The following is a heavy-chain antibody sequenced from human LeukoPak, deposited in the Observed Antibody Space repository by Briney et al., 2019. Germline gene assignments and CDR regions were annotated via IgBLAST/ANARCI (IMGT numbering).Heavy chain of an antibody. D-gene: IGHD3-22*01. V-gene: IGHV4-59*08. CDR1: GGSISSYY. Sequence: PSETLSLTCTVSGGSISSYYWSWIRQPPGKGLGWIGYIYYSGSTNYNPSLKSRVTISVDTSKNQFSLKLSSVTAADTAVYYCARRHYYDSSGYYYEDWGQGTLVTVSS. CDR2: IYYSGST. J-gene: IGHJ4*02. CDR3: ARRHYYDSSGYYYED.